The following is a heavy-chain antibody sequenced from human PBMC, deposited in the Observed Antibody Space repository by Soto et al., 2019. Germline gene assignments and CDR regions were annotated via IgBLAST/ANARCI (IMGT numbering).Heavy chain of an antibody. CDR1: GFTFSNAW. D-gene: IGHD1-1*01. CDR3: TTGTPLGYRSHLAAFDI. J-gene: IGHJ3*02. CDR2: IKSKTDGGTT. V-gene: IGHV3-15*01. Sequence: GGSLRLSCAASGFTFSNAWMSWVRQAPGKGLEWVGRIKSKTDGGTTDYAAPVKGRFTISRDDSKNTLYLQMNSLKTEDTAVYYCTTGTPLGYRSHLAAFDIWGQGTMVTVSS.